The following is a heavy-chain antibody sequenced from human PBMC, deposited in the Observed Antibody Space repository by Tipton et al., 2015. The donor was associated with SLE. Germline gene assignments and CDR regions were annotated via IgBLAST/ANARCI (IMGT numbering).Heavy chain of an antibody. CDR1: GGSISSSSYY. V-gene: IGHV4-39*07. D-gene: IGHD2-15*01. J-gene: IGHJ4*02. CDR2: IYYSGST. Sequence: LRLSCTVSGGSISSSSYYWGWIRQPPGKGLEWIGSIYYSGSTYYNPSLKSRVTISVDTSKNQFSLKLSSVTAADTAVYYCARDIPYCSGGSCYSWGQGTLVTVSS. CDR3: ARDIPYCSGGSCYS.